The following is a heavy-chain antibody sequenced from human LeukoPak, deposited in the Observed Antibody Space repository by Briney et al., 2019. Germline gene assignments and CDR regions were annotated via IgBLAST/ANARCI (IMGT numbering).Heavy chain of an antibody. CDR3: ARDRLRVAAPHVSMYNWFDP. V-gene: IGHV1-46*01. CDR2: INPSGGST. Sequence: ASVKVSCKASGYTFTSYYMHWVRQAPGQGLEWMGIINPSGGSTSYAQKFQGRVTMTRDMSTSTVYMELSSLRSEDTAVYYCARDRLRVAAPHVSMYNWFDPWGQGTLVTVSS. CDR1: GYTFTSYY. J-gene: IGHJ5*02. D-gene: IGHD2/OR15-2a*01.